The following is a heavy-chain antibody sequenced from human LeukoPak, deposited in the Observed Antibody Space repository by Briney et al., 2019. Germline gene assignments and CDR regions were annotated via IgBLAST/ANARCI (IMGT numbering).Heavy chain of an antibody. CDR2: FDPEDGET. V-gene: IGHV1-24*01. CDR1: GSTPTELS. CDR3: STAKTQNGDDY. J-gene: IGHJ4*02. D-gene: IGHD7-27*01. Sequence: ASVKVSCKVSGSTPTELSMHWVRQAPGKGLEWMGGFDPEDGETIYAQKFQGRVTMTEDTSTDTAYMELSSLRSEDTAVYYCSTAKTQNGDDYWGQGTLVTVSS.